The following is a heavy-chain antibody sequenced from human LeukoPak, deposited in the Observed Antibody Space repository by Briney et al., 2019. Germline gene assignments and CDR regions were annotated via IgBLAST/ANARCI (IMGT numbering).Heavy chain of an antibody. Sequence: GGSLRLSCAASGFTFSTYAMSWVRQAPGKGLEWVSAISGSGGTTYNADSVKGRFTISRDNSKNTLYLQMNSLRAEDTAVYYCARDGPLPFARGGDCYPAYWGQGTLVTVSS. D-gene: IGHD2-21*02. J-gene: IGHJ4*02. V-gene: IGHV3-23*01. CDR3: ARDGPLPFARGGDCYPAY. CDR2: ISGSGGTT. CDR1: GFTFSTYA.